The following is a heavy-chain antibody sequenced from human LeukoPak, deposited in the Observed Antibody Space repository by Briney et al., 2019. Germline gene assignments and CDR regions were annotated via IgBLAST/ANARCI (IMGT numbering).Heavy chain of an antibody. CDR2: IYYSGST. V-gene: IGHV4-59*08. D-gene: IGHD1-14*01. CDR3: ARATEDYFDY. Sequence: SETLSLTWTVSGGSISSYYWSWIRQPPGKGLEWIGYIYYSGSTNYNPSLKSRVTISVDTSKNQFSLKLSSVTAADTAVYYCARATEDYFDYWGQGTLVTVSS. CDR1: GGSISSYY. J-gene: IGHJ4*02.